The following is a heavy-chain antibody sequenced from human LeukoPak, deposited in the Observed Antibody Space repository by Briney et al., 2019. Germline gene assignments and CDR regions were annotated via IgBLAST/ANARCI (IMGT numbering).Heavy chain of an antibody. CDR1: GGSFSGYY. D-gene: IGHD1-26*01. CDR2: IYYSGST. V-gene: IGHV4-59*01. Sequence: SETLSLTCAVYGGSFSGYYWSWIRQPPGKGLEWIGYIYYSGSTNYNPSLKSRVTISVDTSKNQFSLKLSSVTAADTAVYYCARDGSYPPRFDYWGQGTLVTVSS. J-gene: IGHJ4*02. CDR3: ARDGSYPPRFDY.